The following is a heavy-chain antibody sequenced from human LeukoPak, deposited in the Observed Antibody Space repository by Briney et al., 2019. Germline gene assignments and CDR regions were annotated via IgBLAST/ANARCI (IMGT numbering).Heavy chain of an antibody. Sequence: SGTLSLTCAVSGGSISTNNWWSWVRQPPGEGLEWIGEIYHSGSTDYNPSLKSRVTISVDKSKNHFSLKLNSVTAADTAVYYCARDLGTAGRPNDYWGQGTLVTVSS. V-gene: IGHV4-4*02. J-gene: IGHJ4*02. CDR3: ARDLGTAGRPNDY. CDR1: GGSISTNNW. D-gene: IGHD2-21*02. CDR2: IYHSGST.